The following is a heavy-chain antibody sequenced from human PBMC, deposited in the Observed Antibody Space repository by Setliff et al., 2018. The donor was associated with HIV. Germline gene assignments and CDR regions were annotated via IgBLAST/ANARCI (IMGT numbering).Heavy chain of an antibody. J-gene: IGHJ4*02. CDR2: IYYTGST. Sequence: PSETLSLTCTVSGGSITSGDYHWSWIRQPPGKGLEWIGYIYYTGSTYYNPSLKSRLTISIDTSKNQFSLKLRSVTAADTAIYYCVLYSTGASRFDYWGQGTLVTVSS. D-gene: IGHD2-8*01. V-gene: IGHV4-30-4*08. CDR3: VLYSTGASRFDY. CDR1: GGSITSGDYH.